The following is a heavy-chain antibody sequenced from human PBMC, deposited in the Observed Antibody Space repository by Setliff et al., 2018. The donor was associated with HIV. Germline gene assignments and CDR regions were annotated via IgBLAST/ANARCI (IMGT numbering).Heavy chain of an antibody. J-gene: IGHJ6*03. V-gene: IGHV4-34*01. D-gene: IGHD2-2*01. CDR1: GGSFSGYY. CDR2: INHSGST. CDR3: TRAGAVVAAAQANYMDV. Sequence: SETLSLTCADYGGSFSGYYWSWIRQPPGEGLEWIGEINHSGSTNYNPSLKSRVTISVDTSKNQFSLKLISVTAADTAVYYCTRAGAVVAAAQANYMDVWGKGTTVTVSS.